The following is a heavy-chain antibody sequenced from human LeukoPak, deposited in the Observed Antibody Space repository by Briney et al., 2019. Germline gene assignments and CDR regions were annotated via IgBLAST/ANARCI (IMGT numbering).Heavy chain of an antibody. Sequence: SETLSLTCTVSGGSISSYYWSWIRQPPGKGLEWNGYIYYSGSTNYNPSLKSRVTISVDTSKNQFSLKLSSVTAADTAVYYCARVGLWDYFDYWGQGTLVTVSS. CDR2: IYYSGST. D-gene: IGHD5-18*01. CDR1: GGSISSYY. CDR3: ARVGLWDYFDY. V-gene: IGHV4-59*01. J-gene: IGHJ4*02.